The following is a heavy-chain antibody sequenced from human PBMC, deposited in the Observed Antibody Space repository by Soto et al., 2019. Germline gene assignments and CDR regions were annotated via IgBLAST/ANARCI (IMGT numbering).Heavy chain of an antibody. V-gene: IGHV3-43D*04. D-gene: IGHD4-17*01. CDR3: AKGATVTTHYQYYGMDV. CDR1: GFTFDDFA. J-gene: IGHJ6*02. CDR2: VNWGGDTT. Sequence: GGSLRLSCAASGFTFDDFAMCWVRQVPGKGLEWISLVNWGGDTTFYAESVKGRFIISRDNGKNSVYLQMNSLRSEDSAVYYCAKGATVTTHYQYYGMDVWGQGTTVTVSS.